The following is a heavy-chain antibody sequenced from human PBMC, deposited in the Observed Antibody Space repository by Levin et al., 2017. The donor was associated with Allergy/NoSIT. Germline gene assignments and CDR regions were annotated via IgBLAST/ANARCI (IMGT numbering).Heavy chain of an antibody. CDR1: GYTFTSYD. CDR3: ARSITTYDY. Sequence: GESLKISCKASGYTFTSYDINWVRQATGQGLEWMGWMNPNSGNTGYAQKFQGRVTMTRNTSISTAYMELSSLRSEDTAVYYCARSITTYDYWGQGTLVTVSS. CDR2: MNPNSGNT. J-gene: IGHJ4*02. V-gene: IGHV1-8*01. D-gene: IGHD4-11*01.